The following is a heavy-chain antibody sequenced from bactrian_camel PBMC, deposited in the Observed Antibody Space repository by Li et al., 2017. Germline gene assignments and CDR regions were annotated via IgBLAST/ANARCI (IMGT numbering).Heavy chain of an antibody. V-gene: IGHV3S40*01. CDR1: GFTFSSYY. J-gene: IGHJ6*01. CDR2: VDSRGDST. CDR3: AAAGYGLDLDCDFRY. Sequence: VQLVESGGGLVQPGGSLRLSCAASGFTFSSYYMSWVRQAPGKGLEWVSLVDSRGDSTTYADSVKGRFTISQDNAKSTLYLQMNSLKTEDTAVYYCAAAGYGLDLDCDFRYWGQGTQVTVS. D-gene: IGHD3*01.